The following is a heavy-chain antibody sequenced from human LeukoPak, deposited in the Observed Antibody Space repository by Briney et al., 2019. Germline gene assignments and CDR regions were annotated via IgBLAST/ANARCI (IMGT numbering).Heavy chain of an antibody. Sequence: SETLSLTCTVSGGSIISYYWSWIRQSPQKGLEWIAYIHSSGKTNYNPSLKSRVTISVDTSKNQFSLKVTSMTAADTGVYYCTRSSPGIVGAADFWGQGTLVIVSS. V-gene: IGHV4-59*01. CDR2: IHSSGKT. CDR1: GGSIISYY. J-gene: IGHJ4*02. D-gene: IGHD1-26*01. CDR3: TRSSPGIVGAADF.